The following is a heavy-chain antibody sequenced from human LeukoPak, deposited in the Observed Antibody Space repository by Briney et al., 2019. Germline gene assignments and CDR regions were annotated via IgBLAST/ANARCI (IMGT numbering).Heavy chain of an antibody. V-gene: IGHV4-39*02. CDR2: IYYSGTT. Sequence: SEALSLTCTVSGGSISSSDYYWGWIRQPPGKGLEWIASIYYSGTTHYNPSLQSRVTMSVDTSKNQFSLKLSSVTAADTAVYYCARDRYSSTWPNWFDPWGQGTLVTVSS. J-gene: IGHJ5*02. CDR3: ARDRYSSTWPNWFDP. CDR1: GGSISSSDYY. D-gene: IGHD6-13*01.